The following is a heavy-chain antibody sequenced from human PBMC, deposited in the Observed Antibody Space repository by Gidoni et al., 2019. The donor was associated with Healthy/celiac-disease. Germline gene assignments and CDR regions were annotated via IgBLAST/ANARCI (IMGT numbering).Heavy chain of an antibody. V-gene: IGHV4-34*01. Sequence: QVQLQQWGAGLLKPSETLSLTCAVYGGSFSGYYWSWIRQPPGKGLEWIGEINHSGSTNYNPSLKSRVTISVDTSKNQFSLKLSSVTAADTAVYYCARRLWFRELDYWGQGTLVTVSS. J-gene: IGHJ4*02. CDR2: INHSGST. D-gene: IGHD3-10*01. CDR3: ARRLWFRELDY. CDR1: GGSFSGYY.